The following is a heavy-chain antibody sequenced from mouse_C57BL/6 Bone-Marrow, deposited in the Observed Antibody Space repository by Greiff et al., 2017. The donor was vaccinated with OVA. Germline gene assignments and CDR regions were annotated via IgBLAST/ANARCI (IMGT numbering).Heavy chain of an antibody. CDR2: IYPENGDT. V-gene: IGHV14-4*01. CDR3: TTSHFDY. J-gene: IGHJ2*01. Sequence: EVQLQQSGAELVRPGASVKLSCTASGFNIKDDYMHWVKQRPEQGLEWIGWIYPENGDTEYASKFQGKATITADTSSNTAYLQLSSLTSEDTAVYYCTTSHFDYWGQGTTLTVSS. CDR1: GFNIKDDY.